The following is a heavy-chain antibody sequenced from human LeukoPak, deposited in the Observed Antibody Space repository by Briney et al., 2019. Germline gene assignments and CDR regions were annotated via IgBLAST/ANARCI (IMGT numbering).Heavy chain of an antibody. CDR1: GGSFSGYY. CDR2: INHSGST. Sequence: SETLSLTCAVYGGSFSGYYWSWIRQPPGKGLEWIGEINHSGSTNYNPSLKSRVTISVDTSKNQFSLKLSSVTAADTAVYYCARGWHGSSFFDYWGQGTLVTVSS. CDR3: ARGWHGSSFFDY. J-gene: IGHJ4*02. D-gene: IGHD6-6*01. V-gene: IGHV4-34*01.